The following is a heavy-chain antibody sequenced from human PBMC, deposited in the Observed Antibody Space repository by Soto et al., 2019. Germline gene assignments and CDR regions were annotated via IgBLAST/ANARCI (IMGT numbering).Heavy chain of an antibody. V-gene: IGHV3-74*01. D-gene: IGHD3-10*01. J-gene: IGHJ4*02. Sequence: PGGSLGLSCATSGVTFRTCWVHWVRQAPGEGLIWVSRINNDGSSTIYAESVKGRFTISRDNAKNTLYLQMNSLRAEDTAVYFCAKSGTGRFDSRGQGILVTVPS. CDR1: GVTFRTCW. CDR2: INNDGSST. CDR3: AKSGTGRFDS.